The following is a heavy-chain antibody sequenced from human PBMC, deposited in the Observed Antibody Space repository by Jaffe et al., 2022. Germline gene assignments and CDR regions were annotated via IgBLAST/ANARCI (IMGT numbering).Heavy chain of an antibody. J-gene: IGHJ4*02. D-gene: IGHD5-12*01. Sequence: QLQLQESGPGLVKPSETLSLTCTVSGGSISSSSYYWGWIRQPPGKGLEWIGSIYYSGSTYYNPSLKSRVTISVDTSKNQFSLKLSSVTAADTAVYYCARLEYSGYDRRFDYWGQGTLVTVSS. V-gene: IGHV4-39*01. CDR1: GGSISSSSYY. CDR2: IYYSGST. CDR3: ARLEYSGYDRRFDY.